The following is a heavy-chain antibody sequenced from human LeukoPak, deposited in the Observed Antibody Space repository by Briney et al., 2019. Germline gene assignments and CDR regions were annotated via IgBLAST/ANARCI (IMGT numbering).Heavy chain of an antibody. Sequence: SETLSLTCAVSGGSFSCYYWSWIRQPPGKGLEWIGEINHSGSTNYNPSLKSRVTISVDTSKNQFSLKLSSVTAADTAVYYCARGRRYCEDSRGRGDYYYYMDVWGKGTTVTVSS. CDR3: ARGRRYCEDSRGRGDYYYYMDV. D-gene: IGHD3-22*01. J-gene: IGHJ6*03. V-gene: IGHV4-34*01. CDR2: INHSGST. CDR1: GGSFSCYY.